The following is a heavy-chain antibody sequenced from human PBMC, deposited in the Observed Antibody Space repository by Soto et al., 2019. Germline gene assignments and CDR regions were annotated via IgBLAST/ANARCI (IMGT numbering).Heavy chain of an antibody. V-gene: IGHV3-30-3*01. J-gene: IGHJ4*02. Sequence: QVQLVESGGGVVQPGRSLRLSCAASGFTFSSYAMYWVRQAPGKGLEWVAVISYDGSNKYYADSVKGRFTISRDNSKNTLYLQMNSLRAEDTAVYYCARDPFSSAAMVSPPIYWGQGTLVTVSS. CDR2: ISYDGSNK. CDR1: GFTFSSYA. D-gene: IGHD5-18*01. CDR3: ARDPFSSAAMVSPPIY.